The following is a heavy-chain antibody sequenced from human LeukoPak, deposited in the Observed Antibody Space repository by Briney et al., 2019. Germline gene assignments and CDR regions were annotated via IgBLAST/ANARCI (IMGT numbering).Heavy chain of an antibody. J-gene: IGHJ4*02. D-gene: IGHD4-17*01. Sequence: SETLSLTCTVSGGSISSSSYYWGWIRQPPGKGLEWIGSIYYSGSTYYNPSLKSRVTISVDTSKNQFSLKLSSVTAADTAVYYCARGDYGDYEEDYWGQGTLVTVSS. CDR1: GGSISSSSYY. V-gene: IGHV4-39*07. CDR3: ARGDYGDYEEDY. CDR2: IYYSGST.